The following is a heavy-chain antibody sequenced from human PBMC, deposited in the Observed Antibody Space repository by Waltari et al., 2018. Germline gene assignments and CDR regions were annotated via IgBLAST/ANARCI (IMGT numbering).Heavy chain of an antibody. Sequence: QVQLVQSGAEVKKPGSSVKVSCKASGGTFSSYAISWVRQAPGQGLEWMGGIIPILGTANYAQKFQGRVTITADESTSTAYMELSSLRSEDTAVYYCAREIPYGYCSSTSCYLYGMDVWGQGTTVTVSS. J-gene: IGHJ6*02. D-gene: IGHD2-2*03. CDR1: GGTFSSYA. V-gene: IGHV1-69*12. CDR2: IIPILGTA. CDR3: AREIPYGYCSSTSCYLYGMDV.